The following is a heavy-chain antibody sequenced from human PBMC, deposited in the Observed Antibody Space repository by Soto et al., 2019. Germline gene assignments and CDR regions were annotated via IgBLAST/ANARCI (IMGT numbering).Heavy chain of an antibody. CDR2: ISFEGNTL. V-gene: IGHV3-30*05. Sequence: QVQLVESGGGVVQPGRSLRLSCAASGFTLSRYGMHWVRQAPGKGLEWVAVISFEGNTLYYADSVKGRFTISRDNTKNTLSLQIHSLRPEDTAVYYCARGAEHQLLSRDYVYVMDVWGQGTTVSVSS. CDR3: ARGAEHQLLSRDYVYVMDV. J-gene: IGHJ6*02. CDR1: GFTLSRYG. D-gene: IGHD1-1*01.